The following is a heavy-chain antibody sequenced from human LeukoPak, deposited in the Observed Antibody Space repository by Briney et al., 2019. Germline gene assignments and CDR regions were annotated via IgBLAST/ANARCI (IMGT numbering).Heavy chain of an antibody. J-gene: IGHJ4*02. CDR3: AKLQVSSIWFGEFYFDY. CDR2: IRYDGSNK. Sequence: GGSLRLSCAASGFTFSSYGMHWVRQAPGKGLEWVAFIRYDGSNKYYADSVKGRFTISRDNSKNTLYLQMNSLRAEDTAVYYCAKLQVSSIWFGEFYFDYWGQGTLVTVSS. CDR1: GFTFSSYG. D-gene: IGHD3-10*01. V-gene: IGHV3-30*02.